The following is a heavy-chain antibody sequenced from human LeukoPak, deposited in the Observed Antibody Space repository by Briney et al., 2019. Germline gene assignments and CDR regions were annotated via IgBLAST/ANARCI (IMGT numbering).Heavy chain of an antibody. CDR2: FNPNSGGT. J-gene: IGHJ3*02. CDR3: ARVYYDFWSGYYGAFDI. V-gene: IGHV1-2*02. CDR1: GYTFTGYY. Sequence: ASVKVSCKASGYTFTGYYMHWVRQAPGQGLEWMGWFNPNSGGTNYAQKFQGRVTMTRDTSISTAYMELSRLRSDDTAVYYCARVYYDFWSGYYGAFDIWGQGTMVTVSS. D-gene: IGHD3-3*01.